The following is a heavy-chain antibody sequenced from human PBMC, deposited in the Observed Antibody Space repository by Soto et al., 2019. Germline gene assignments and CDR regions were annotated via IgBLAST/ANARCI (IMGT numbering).Heavy chain of an antibody. D-gene: IGHD5-18*01. CDR3: ASWSGYADA. Sequence: VGSLRLSCAASGFTFSSYSMNWFRQAPVNGPQWVSFLSGGGANTFYIDSVRGRFTISGDISRNTVFLQMDSLRFDYPAVYYCASWSGYADAWGRGTLVTSP. CDR1: GFTFSSYS. V-gene: IGHV3-23*01. CDR2: LSGGGANT. J-gene: IGHJ1*01.